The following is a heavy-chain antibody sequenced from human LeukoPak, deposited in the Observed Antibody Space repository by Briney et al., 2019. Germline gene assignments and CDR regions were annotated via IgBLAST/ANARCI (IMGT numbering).Heavy chain of an antibody. D-gene: IGHD4-11*01. J-gene: IGHJ6*02. Sequence: GGSLRLSCAVSGFTFSSSWMHWVRQAPGKGLVWVSHIKTDGSTTAYADSVKGRFTISRDNAKNTLYLQMNSLRAEDTGVYCCARGATDYSNDYYGLDVWGQGTTVTVSS. V-gene: IGHV3-74*01. CDR3: ARGATDYSNDYYGLDV. CDR2: IKTDGSTT. CDR1: GFTFSSSW.